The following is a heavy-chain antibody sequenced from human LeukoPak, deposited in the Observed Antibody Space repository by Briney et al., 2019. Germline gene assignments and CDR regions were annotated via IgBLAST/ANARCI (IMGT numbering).Heavy chain of an antibody. CDR1: GFTFSSYA. CDR3: ARDGWYCSSTSCSAYYYYYGMDV. Sequence: GGSLRLSCAASGFTFSSYAMSWVRQAPGKGLEWLSTIGGGGDNTFYADSVKGRFAISRDNSKNTLYLQMSSLRAEDTGMYYCARDGWYCSSTSCSAYYYYYGMDVWGQGTTVTVSS. V-gene: IGHV3-23*01. J-gene: IGHJ6*02. CDR2: IGGGGDNT. D-gene: IGHD2-2*01.